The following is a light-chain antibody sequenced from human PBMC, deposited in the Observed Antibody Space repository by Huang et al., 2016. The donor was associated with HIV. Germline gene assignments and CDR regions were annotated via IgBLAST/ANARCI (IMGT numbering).Light chain of an antibody. CDR1: QGIADS. J-gene: IGKJ1*01. CDR2: VAS. Sequence: DIQMTQSPSSLSAYVGDRVTITCRASQGIADSLAWYQHKAGKPPNLLVYVASRLESGGPYRFRGSGSETDVTLTISSLQPEDSATYYCQQYFSPLRTFGQGTKVEIK. V-gene: IGKV1-NL1*01. CDR3: QQYFSPLRT.